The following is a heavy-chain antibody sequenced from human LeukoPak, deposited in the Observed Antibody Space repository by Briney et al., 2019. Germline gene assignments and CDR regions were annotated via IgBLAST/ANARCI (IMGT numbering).Heavy chain of an antibody. Sequence: SETLSLTCPVYGGSFSGYYWSWIRQPPGKGLEWIGQIHHSGSTNYNPSLKSRVTIPLDTSKNQFSLKLSSVTAADTAVYYCARYSYSASGVYYYYYIDVWGKGTTVTVSS. V-gene: IGHV4-34*01. CDR1: GGSFSGYY. CDR2: IHHSGST. J-gene: IGHJ6*03. D-gene: IGHD3-10*01. CDR3: ARYSYSASGVYYYYYIDV.